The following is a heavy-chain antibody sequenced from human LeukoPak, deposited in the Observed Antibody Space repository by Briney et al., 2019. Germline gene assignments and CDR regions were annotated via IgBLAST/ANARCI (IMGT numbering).Heavy chain of an antibody. D-gene: IGHD2-21*02. CDR1: GGSISSYY. CDR2: IYTSGST. J-gene: IGHJ3*02. CDR3: AREVRYCGGDCYLFFDI. Sequence: PSETLSLTCTVSGGSISSYYWSGIRQPPGKGLEWIGHIYTSGSTNYNPSLKSRVTISVDTSKNQFSLKLSSVTAADTAVYYCAREVRYCGGDCYLFFDIWGQGTMVTVSS. V-gene: IGHV4-4*09.